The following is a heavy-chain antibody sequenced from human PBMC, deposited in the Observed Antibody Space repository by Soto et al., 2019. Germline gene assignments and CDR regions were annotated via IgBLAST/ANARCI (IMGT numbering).Heavy chain of an antibody. D-gene: IGHD2-21*02. CDR3: ARADRTLVTSYSLDV. Sequence: KTSETLSLTCTVSGASIRSYFWNWIRQPAGKGLEWIGRISASGNTNSSPSLKSRATMSLDTSKKHFSLKLSSVTDADTAAYYCARADRTLVTSYSLDVWGQGTTVTVSS. CDR1: GASIRSYF. J-gene: IGHJ6*02. CDR2: ISASGNT. V-gene: IGHV4-4*07.